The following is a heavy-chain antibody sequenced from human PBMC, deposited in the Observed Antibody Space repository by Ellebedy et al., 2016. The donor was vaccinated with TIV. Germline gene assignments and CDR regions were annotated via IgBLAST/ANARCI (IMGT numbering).Heavy chain of an antibody. Sequence: AASVKVSCKASGGTFSSYAISWVRQAPGQGLEWMGGIIPIFGTANYAQKFQGRVTITADESTSTAYMELSSLRSEDTAVYYCARGHDWLLVYWGQGTLVTVSS. V-gene: IGHV1-69*13. CDR1: GGTFSSYA. CDR3: ARGHDWLLVY. CDR2: IIPIFGTA. D-gene: IGHD3-9*01. J-gene: IGHJ4*02.